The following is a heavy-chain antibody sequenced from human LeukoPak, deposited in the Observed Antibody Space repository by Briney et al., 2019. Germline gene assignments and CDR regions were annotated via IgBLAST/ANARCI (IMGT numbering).Heavy chain of an antibody. D-gene: IGHD5-18*01. CDR1: GGSFSGYY. Sequence: SETLSLTCAVYGGSFSGYYWSWIRQPPGKGLEWIGEINHSGSTNHSPSLKSRVTISVDTSKNQFSLKLSSVTAADTAVYYCARDRRRGYSYGGFDYWGQGTLVTVSS. J-gene: IGHJ4*02. CDR2: INHSGST. CDR3: ARDRRRGYSYGGFDY. V-gene: IGHV4-34*01.